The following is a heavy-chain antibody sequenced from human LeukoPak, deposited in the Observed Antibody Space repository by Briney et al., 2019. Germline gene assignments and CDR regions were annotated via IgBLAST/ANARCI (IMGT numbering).Heavy chain of an antibody. V-gene: IGHV3-30*04. CDR1: GFTFSSYA. CDR3: ARSLTMVRAYDY. D-gene: IGHD3-10*01. J-gene: IGHJ4*02. Sequence: GGSLRLSCAASGFTFSSYAMHWVRQAPGKGLEWVTFIQYDGSNKYYADSVKGRFTISRDNSKNTVYLQMNSLRTEDTAVYYCARSLTMVRAYDYWGQGTLVTVSS. CDR2: IQYDGSNK.